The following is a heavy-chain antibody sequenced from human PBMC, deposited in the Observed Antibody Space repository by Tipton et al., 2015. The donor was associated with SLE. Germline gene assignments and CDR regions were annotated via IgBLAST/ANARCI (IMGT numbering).Heavy chain of an antibody. CDR1: SVSISSFY. CDR2: IYTTGRT. CDR3: ARGGPSSKWLDP. V-gene: IGHV4-4*08. D-gene: IGHD6-6*01. J-gene: IGHJ5*02. Sequence: GLVKPSETLSLTCTVSSVSISSFYWSWIRQPPGKGLEWIGYIYTTGRTTYNPSLKSRVTISVDTSKNQFSLKLNSVTAADTAVYYCARGGPSSKWLDPWGRGTQVTVSS.